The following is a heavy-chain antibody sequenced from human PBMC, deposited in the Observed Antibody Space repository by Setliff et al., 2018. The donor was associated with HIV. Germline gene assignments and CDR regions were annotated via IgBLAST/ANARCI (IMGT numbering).Heavy chain of an antibody. V-gene: IGHV1-69*10. CDR2: VTPALYLT. CDR3: ATDSGVVPPRTLDI. Sequence: ASVKVSCKTSGGFLSNNGVAWVRQAPGQGLEWMGGVTPALYLTTHAEKFLSRVTFTTDDSTSSVYMELSSLRSDDTATYYCATDSGVVPPRTLDIWGQGTVVTVSS. CDR1: GGFLSNNG. J-gene: IGHJ3*02. D-gene: IGHD3-16*01.